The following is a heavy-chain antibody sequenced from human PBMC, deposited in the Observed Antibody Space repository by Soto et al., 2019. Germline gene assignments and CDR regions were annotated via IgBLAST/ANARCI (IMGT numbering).Heavy chain of an antibody. D-gene: IGHD3-22*01. CDR1: GGSISSSSYY. CDR3: ARADYYYDSSGYYRSLYFDY. J-gene: IGHJ4*02. V-gene: IGHV4-39*01. CDR2: IYYSGST. Sequence: SETLSLTCTVSGGSISSSSYYWGWIRQPPGKGLEWIGSIYYSGSTYYNPSLKSRVTISVDTSKNQFSLKLSSVTAADTAVYYCARADYYYDSSGYYRSLYFDYWGQGTLVTVS.